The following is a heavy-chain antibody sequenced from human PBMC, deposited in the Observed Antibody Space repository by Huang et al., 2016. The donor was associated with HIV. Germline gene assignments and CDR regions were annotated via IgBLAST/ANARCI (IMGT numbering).Heavy chain of an antibody. CDR1: GFTFSSYW. CDR2: INSEGSSS. V-gene: IGHV3-74*01. J-gene: IGHJ4*02. D-gene: IGHD3-22*01. CDR3: VRDPRIQSWLNYFDY. Sequence: EVQLVESGGGLVQPGGSLRLSCAASGFTFSSYWMHWVRQAPGKGRVWGSLINSEGSSSGYADSVKGRFTISRDNSKNTLYLQMNSLRAEDTAVYYCVRDPRIQSWLNYFDYWGQGTLVSVSS.